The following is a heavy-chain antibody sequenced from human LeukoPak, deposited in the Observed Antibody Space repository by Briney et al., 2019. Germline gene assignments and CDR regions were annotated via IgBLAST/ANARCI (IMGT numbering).Heavy chain of an antibody. J-gene: IGHJ4*02. CDR2: VSSRSNYI. CDR1: GFSFSSYS. CDR3: ARATSGTREFDY. D-gene: IGHD3-3*01. Sequence: KPGGSLRLSCAASGFSFSSYSMNWVRQAPGKGLEWVSSVSSRSNYIYYADSVKGRFTISRDNAKNSLYLQMITLRAEDTAVYYCARATSGTREFDYWGQGTLVTVSS. V-gene: IGHV3-21*01.